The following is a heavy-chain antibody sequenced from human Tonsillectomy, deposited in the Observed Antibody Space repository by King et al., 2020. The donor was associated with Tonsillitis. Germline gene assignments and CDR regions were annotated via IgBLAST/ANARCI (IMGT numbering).Heavy chain of an antibody. CDR2: IYHSGST. J-gene: IGHJ3*02. V-gene: IGHV4-4*02. CDR3: ARDLHYDLWSGYSDAFDI. D-gene: IGHD3-3*01. CDR1: GGSISSSNW. Sequence: QLQESGPGLVKPSGTLSLTCAVSGGSISSSNWWSWVRQPPGKGLEWIGEIYHSGSTNYNPSLKSRVTISVDKSKNQFSLKLSSVTAADTAVYYCARDLHYDLWSGYSDAFDIWGQGTMVTVSS.